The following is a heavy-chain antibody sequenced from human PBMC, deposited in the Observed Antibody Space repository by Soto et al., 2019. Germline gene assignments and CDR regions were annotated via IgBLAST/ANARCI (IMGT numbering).Heavy chain of an antibody. J-gene: IGHJ6*02. CDR2: IYYSGST. Sequence: SETLSLTCTVSCGSISSYYWSWIRQPPGKGLEWIGYIYYSGSTNYNPSLKSRVTISVDTSKNQFSLKLSSVTAADTAVYYCARDLGSVCSSTSCYTFGYYGMDVWGQGTTVTVSS. CDR1: CGSISSYY. V-gene: IGHV4-59*01. CDR3: ARDLGSVCSSTSCYTFGYYGMDV. D-gene: IGHD2-2*02.